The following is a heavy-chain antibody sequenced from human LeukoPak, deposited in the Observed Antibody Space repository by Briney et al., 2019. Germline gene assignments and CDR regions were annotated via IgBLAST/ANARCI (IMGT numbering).Heavy chain of an antibody. D-gene: IGHD3-22*01. V-gene: IGHV3-23*01. Sequence: GGSLRLSCAASGFTSSSYAMSWVRQAPGKGLEWVSAISGSGGSTYYADSVKGRFTISRDNSKNTLYLQMNSLRAEDTAVYYCAKASHYYDRGDYWGQGTLVTVSS. CDR2: ISGSGGST. J-gene: IGHJ4*02. CDR3: AKASHYYDRGDY. CDR1: GFTSSSYA.